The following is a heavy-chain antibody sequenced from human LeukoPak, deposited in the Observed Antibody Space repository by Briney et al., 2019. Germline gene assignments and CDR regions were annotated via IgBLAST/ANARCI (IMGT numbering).Heavy chain of an antibody. CDR1: GFTFSSYA. V-gene: IGHV3-23*01. Sequence: GGSLRLSCAASGFTFSSYAMSWVRQAPGKGLEWVPAISGSDGSTYYADSVKGRFTISRDNSKNTLYLQMNSLRAEDTAVYYCAELVGSSSYYYMDVWGKGTTVTVSS. D-gene: IGHD3-10*01. CDR3: AELVGSSSYYYMDV. CDR2: ISGSDGST. J-gene: IGHJ6*03.